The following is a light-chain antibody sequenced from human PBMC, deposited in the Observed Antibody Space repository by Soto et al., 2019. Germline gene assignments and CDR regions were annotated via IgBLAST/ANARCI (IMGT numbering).Light chain of an antibody. CDR2: GAS. Sequence: ESVVTQSPATLSLSPGERATLSCRASQDVSRYLAWYQQKPGQSPRLLIYGASTRATTIPARFSGSGSGTEFTLSISSLQSEDFAVYYCQQYNSWPRTFGQGTKVDIK. CDR1: QDVSRY. V-gene: IGKV3-15*01. CDR3: QQYNSWPRT. J-gene: IGKJ1*01.